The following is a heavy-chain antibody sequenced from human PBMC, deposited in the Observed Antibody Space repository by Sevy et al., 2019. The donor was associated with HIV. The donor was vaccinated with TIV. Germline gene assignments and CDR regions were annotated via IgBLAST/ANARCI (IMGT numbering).Heavy chain of an antibody. V-gene: IGHV3-30*18. CDR3: AKGATAGTVYFDY. J-gene: IGHJ4*02. CDR1: GLTFSSYG. D-gene: IGHD6-13*01. CDR2: ISYDGSNK. Sequence: GGSLRLSCAASGLTFSSYGMHWVRQAPGKGLEWVAVISYDGSNKYYADSVKGRFSISRDNSKNTLYVQMNNLRVEDTAVYYSAKGATAGTVYFDYWGQRMLVTVSS.